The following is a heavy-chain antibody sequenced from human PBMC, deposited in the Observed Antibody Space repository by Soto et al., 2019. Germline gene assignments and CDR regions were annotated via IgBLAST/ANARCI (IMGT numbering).Heavy chain of an antibody. V-gene: IGHV4-39*01. CDR1: GGCIRSSSY. CDR3: RRSSRYSTDV. J-gene: IGHJ6*02. CDR2: IYSIGSS. Sequence: QLQLQESGPGLVKPSETLSLTCTVSGGCIRSSSYWGWIRQPPGKGLEWIGSIYSIGSSYYNPSLKGRVTISADTSKNQFSLNLISVTAADTAVYYCRRSSRYSTDVWGPGTTVTVSS. D-gene: IGHD2-2*01.